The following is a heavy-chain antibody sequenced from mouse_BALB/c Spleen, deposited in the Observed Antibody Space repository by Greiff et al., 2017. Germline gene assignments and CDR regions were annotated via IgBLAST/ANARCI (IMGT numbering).Heavy chain of an antibody. Sequence: DVKLQESGAELVRPGALVKLSCKASGFNIKDYYMHWVKQRPEQGLEWIGWIDPENGNTIYDPKFQGKASITADTSSNTAYLQLSSLTSEDTAVYYCAREGSFDYWGQGTTLTVSS. CDR1: GFNIKDYY. V-gene: IGHV14-1*02. CDR2: IDPENGNT. J-gene: IGHJ2*01. CDR3: AREGSFDY.